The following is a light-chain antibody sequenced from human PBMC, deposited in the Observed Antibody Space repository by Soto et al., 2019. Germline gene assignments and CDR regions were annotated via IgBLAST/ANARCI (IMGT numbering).Light chain of an antibody. CDR3: QQFGSAPIT. CDR1: QSVSSSY. Sequence: EIVLTQSPGTLSLSPGERATLSCRASQSVSSSYLAWYQQKPGQAPRLLVYGASSRATGIPDRFSGSGSGTDFTLTISRLEPEDFAVFYCQQFGSAPITFGQGTRLEIK. V-gene: IGKV3-20*01. J-gene: IGKJ5*01. CDR2: GAS.